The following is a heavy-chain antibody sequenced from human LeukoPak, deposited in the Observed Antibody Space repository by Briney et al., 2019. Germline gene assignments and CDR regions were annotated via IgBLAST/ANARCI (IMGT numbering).Heavy chain of an antibody. CDR2: IGPTGTDR. D-gene: IGHD2-2*02. CDR1: GFTFSSCG. Sequence: PGGSLRLSCAASGFTFSSCGFNWVRQAPGKGLEWVSSIGPTGTDRYYADSVRGRFTISRDNAKNSMYLQMDSLRDEDTAVYYCAKGTAGYCSSTSCYTYYWGQGTLVTVSS. J-gene: IGHJ4*02. CDR3: AKGTAGYCSSTSCYTYY. V-gene: IGHV3-21*01.